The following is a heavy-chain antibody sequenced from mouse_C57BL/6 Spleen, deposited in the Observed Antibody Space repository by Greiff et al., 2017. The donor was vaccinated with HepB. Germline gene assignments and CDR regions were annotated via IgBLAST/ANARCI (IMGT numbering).Heavy chain of an antibody. J-gene: IGHJ2*01. V-gene: IGHV5-16*01. CDR3: ARDYHYYGSSYTVFDY. Sequence: EVKLMDSEGGLVQPGSSMKLSCTASGFTFSDYYMAWVRQVPEKGLEWVANINYDGSSTYYLDSLKSRFIISRDNAKNILYLQMSSLKSEDTATYYCARDYHYYGSSYTVFDYWGQGTTLTVSS. CDR1: GFTFSDYY. CDR2: INYDGSST. D-gene: IGHD1-1*01.